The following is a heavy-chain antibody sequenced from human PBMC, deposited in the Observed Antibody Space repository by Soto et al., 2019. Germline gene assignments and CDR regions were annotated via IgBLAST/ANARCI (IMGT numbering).Heavy chain of an antibody. J-gene: IGHJ3*02. CDR1: GYPVTAYY. CDR2: INPATGAP. D-gene: IGHD3-3*01. Sequence: QLHLVQSGAVVKKPGASVTVSCSASGYPVTAYYMHWVRQAPGRGLEWMGGINPATGAPKYTQTFQGRVTMTRDTSTSTVFMELSGLTSEDSAGFYWARGGGVGVAGSAAFDMWGQGTLVTVSS. CDR3: ARGGGVGVAGSAAFDM. V-gene: IGHV1-2*02.